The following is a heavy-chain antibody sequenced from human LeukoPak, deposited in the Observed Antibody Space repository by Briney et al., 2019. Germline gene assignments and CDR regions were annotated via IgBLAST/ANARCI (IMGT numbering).Heavy chain of an antibody. Sequence: ASVKVSCKASGYTFTSYDINWVRQATGQGLEWMGWMNPNSGNTDYAQKFQGRVTMTRNTSISTAYMELSSLRSEDTAVYYCAPLVGVYNWFDPWGQGTLVTVSS. D-gene: IGHD3-10*01. CDR1: GYTFTSYD. V-gene: IGHV1-8*01. J-gene: IGHJ5*02. CDR3: APLVGVYNWFDP. CDR2: MNPNSGNT.